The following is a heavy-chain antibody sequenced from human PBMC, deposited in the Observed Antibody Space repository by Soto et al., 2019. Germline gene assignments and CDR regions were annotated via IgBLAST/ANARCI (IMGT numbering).Heavy chain of an antibody. CDR3: ARVRLEDGSGSYRSTHYYYYGMDV. D-gene: IGHD3-10*01. Sequence: SETLSLTCTVSGGSIGSGGYYWSWIRQHPGKGLEWIGYIYYSGSTYYNPSLKSRVTISVDTSKNQFSLKLSSVTAADTAVYYCARVRLEDGSGSYRSTHYYYYGMDVWGQGTTVTVSS. V-gene: IGHV4-31*03. J-gene: IGHJ6*02. CDR2: IYYSGST. CDR1: GGSIGSGGYY.